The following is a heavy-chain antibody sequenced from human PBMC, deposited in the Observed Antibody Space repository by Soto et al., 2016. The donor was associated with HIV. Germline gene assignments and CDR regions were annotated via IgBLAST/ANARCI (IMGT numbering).Heavy chain of an antibody. J-gene: IGHJ3*02. D-gene: IGHD6-19*01. V-gene: IGHV1-18*01. CDR2: ISAYNGNT. CDR1: GGPFSSYT. CDR3: ARAQGLAVTVTDAFDI. Sequence: QVQLVQSGAEVKKPGSSVKVSCKGSGGPFSSYTISWVRQAPGQGLEWMGWISAYNGNTNYAQNLQGRVTMTTDTSTSTAYMELRSLRSDDTAVYYCARAQGLAVTVTDAFDIWGQGTMVTVSS.